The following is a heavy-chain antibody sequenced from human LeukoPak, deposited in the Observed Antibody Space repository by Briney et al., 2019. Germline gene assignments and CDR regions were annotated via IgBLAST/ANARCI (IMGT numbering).Heavy chain of an antibody. V-gene: IGHV4-59*01. CDR2: IYYSGSI. J-gene: IGHJ5*02. D-gene: IGHD2/OR15-2a*01. CDR1: GGSINSYY. Sequence: SETLSLTCSVSGGSINSYYWSWIRQPPGKGLEWIGYIYYSGSIKYNPSLKSRVTMSVDTSKNQFSLKLSSVTAADTAVYYCARTFFTETWFDPWGQGTLVTVSS. CDR3: ARTFFTETWFDP.